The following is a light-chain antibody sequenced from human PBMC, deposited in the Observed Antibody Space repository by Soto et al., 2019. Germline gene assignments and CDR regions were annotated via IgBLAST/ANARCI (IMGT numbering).Light chain of an antibody. J-gene: IGKJ1*01. CDR1: QRIDTW. V-gene: IGKV1-5*03. Sequence: DIQMTQSRSILSASVGDRGTITCRASQRIDTWLAWYQQKPGTAPKLLIYKATILQSGVPSRFSGRGSGTEFTLAISSLQPDDLATYYCQEYETFSPWTLGQGTKV. CDR2: KAT. CDR3: QEYETFSPWT.